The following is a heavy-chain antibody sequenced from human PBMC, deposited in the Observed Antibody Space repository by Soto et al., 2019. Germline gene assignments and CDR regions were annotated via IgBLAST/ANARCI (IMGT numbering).Heavy chain of an antibody. CDR2: ISASGDSS. CDR3: AKMGIGMFSHKHHFDH. CDR1: GFTLSSFG. J-gene: IGHJ4*02. V-gene: IGHV3-23*01. Sequence: EVQLLDSGGDLAQPGGSLRLSCTASGFTLSSFGMAWVRQAPGKGLEWVSAISASGDSSYYADSVKDRFTISRDSPTNTLYLQMNHLRAEDTAVYYCAKMGIGMFSHKHHFDHWGQGTQVTVSS. D-gene: IGHD2-2*03.